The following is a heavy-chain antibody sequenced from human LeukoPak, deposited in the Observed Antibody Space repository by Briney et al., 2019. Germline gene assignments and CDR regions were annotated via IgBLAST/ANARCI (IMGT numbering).Heavy chain of an antibody. CDR3: ANDDLYGRPPFDY. CDR2: ISGSGGST. J-gene: IGHJ4*02. D-gene: IGHD2/OR15-2a*01. Sequence: PGGSLRLSCAASGFTFSSYAMSWVRQAPGKGLEWVSAISGSGGSTYYADSVKGRFTISRDNSKHTLYLQMNSLRAEDTAVYYCANDDLYGRPPFDYWGQGTLVTVSS. V-gene: IGHV3-23*01. CDR1: GFTFSSYA.